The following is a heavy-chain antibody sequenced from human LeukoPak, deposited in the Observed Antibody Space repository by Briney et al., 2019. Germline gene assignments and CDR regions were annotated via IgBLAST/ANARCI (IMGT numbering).Heavy chain of an antibody. J-gene: IGHJ6*02. D-gene: IGHD3-22*01. CDR2: IYYSGST. CDR3: ASSPLYYYDSTTPPYGMDV. Sequence: SSETLSLTCTVSGGSISSGGYYWSWIRQHPGKGLEWIGYIYYSGSTYYNPSLKSRVTISADTSKNQFSLKLSSVTAADTAVYYCASSPLYYYDSTTPPYGMDVWGQGTTVTVSS. V-gene: IGHV4-31*03. CDR1: GGSISSGGYY.